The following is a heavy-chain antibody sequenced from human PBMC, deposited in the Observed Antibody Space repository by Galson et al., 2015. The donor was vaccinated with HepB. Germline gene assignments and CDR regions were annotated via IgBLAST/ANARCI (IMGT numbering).Heavy chain of an antibody. D-gene: IGHD5-18*01. J-gene: IGHJ6*02. CDR2: ISGSGGST. CDR3: AKGLVGMDTAQNSYYGMDV. V-gene: IGHV3-23*01. Sequence: SLRLSCAASGFTFSSYAMSWVRQAPGKGLEWVSAISGSGGSTYYADSVKGRFTISRDNSKNTLYLQMNSLRAEDTAVYYCAKGLVGMDTAQNSYYGMDVWGQGTTVTVSS. CDR1: GFTFSSYA.